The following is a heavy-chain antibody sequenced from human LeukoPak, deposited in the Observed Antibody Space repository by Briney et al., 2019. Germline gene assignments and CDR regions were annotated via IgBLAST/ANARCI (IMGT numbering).Heavy chain of an antibody. V-gene: IGHV4-38-2*01. D-gene: IGHD3-22*01. Sequence: SETLSLTCAVSGYSISSGYYWGWIRQPPGKGLEWIGSIYHSRSTYYNPSLKSRVTISVDTSKNQFSLKLSSETAADTAVYYCARIHYDDSSGYYIDVWGQGTMVTVSS. J-gene: IGHJ3*01. CDR1: GYSISSGYY. CDR2: IYHSRST. CDR3: ARIHYDDSSGYYIDV.